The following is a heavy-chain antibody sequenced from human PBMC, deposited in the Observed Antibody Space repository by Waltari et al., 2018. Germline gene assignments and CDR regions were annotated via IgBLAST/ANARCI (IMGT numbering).Heavy chain of an antibody. Sequence: EVQLVETGGGSFQPGASLRPSGAAPGLTVGNNYMSWVRQAPGKGLEGVSVIYSGGTTQYADSVKGRFTISRDSSKNTLYLQMNSLRVEDTAVYYCATSPTRSFWGQGTLVAVSS. CDR2: IYSGGTT. CDR3: ATSPTRSF. D-gene: IGHD2-15*01. V-gene: IGHV3-53*02. J-gene: IGHJ4*02. CDR1: GLTVGNNY.